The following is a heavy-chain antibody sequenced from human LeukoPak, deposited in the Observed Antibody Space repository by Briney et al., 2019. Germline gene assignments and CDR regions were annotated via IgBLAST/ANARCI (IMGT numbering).Heavy chain of an antibody. J-gene: IGHJ4*02. CDR2: ISNSGGTI. V-gene: IGHV3-11*01. D-gene: IGHD3-22*01. Sequence: PGGSLRLSCAASGFTFSDSYMSWIRQAPGKGLEWVSYISNSGGTIYYADSVKGRFTISRDNAKDSLYLLMNSLRVDDTAVYYCARGRRSGYYSSFDYWGQGTLVTVSS. CDR3: ARGRRSGYYSSFDY. CDR1: GFTFSDSY.